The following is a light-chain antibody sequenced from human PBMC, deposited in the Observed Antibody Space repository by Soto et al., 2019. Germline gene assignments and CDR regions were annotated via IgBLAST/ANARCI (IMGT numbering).Light chain of an antibody. Sequence: SAGERAALSCRASQSVSSNLAWYQQKLGQAPRLLIYVASTLATVVTARISGSGSGTDFTPTISCLQSEDFAIYSCQHYYRSPGTFGQGTKVDIK. V-gene: IGKV3-15*01. CDR2: VAS. CDR1: QSVSSN. CDR3: QHYYRSPGT. J-gene: IGKJ1*01.